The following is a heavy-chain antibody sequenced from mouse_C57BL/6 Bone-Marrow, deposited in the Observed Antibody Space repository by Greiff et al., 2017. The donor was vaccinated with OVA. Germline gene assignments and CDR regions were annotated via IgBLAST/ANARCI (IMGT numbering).Heavy chain of an antibody. D-gene: IGHD1-1*01. Sequence: VQLQQSVAELVRPGASVKLSCTASGFNIKNTYMHWVKQRPEQGLEWIGRIDPANDNTKYAPKFQGEATMTADTSSNTAYLQLSSLSSEDTAVYCCARGNFGSSFYAMDYWGQGTSVTVSS. CDR2: IDPANDNT. CDR3: ARGNFGSSFYAMDY. V-gene: IGHV14-3*01. CDR1: GFNIKNTY. J-gene: IGHJ4*01.